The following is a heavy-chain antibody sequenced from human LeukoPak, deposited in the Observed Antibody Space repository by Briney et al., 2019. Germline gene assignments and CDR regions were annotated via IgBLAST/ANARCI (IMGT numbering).Heavy chain of an antibody. CDR2: VYYTGNT. CDR1: GVSISNHY. CDR3: VRHSRVVAFDY. V-gene: IGHV4-59*08. Sequence: SETLSLTCTVSGVSISNHYSSWIRQPPGKGLEWIGYVYYTGNTNYNPSLKSRVTISEDTSKNQVSLELSSVTAADTAVYYCVRHSRVVAFDYWGQGNLVTVSS. D-gene: IGHD2-15*01. J-gene: IGHJ4*02.